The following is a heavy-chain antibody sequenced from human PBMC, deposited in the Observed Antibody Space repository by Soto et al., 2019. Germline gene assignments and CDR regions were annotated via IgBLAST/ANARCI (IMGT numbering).Heavy chain of an antibody. CDR3: ATSGGTTIRRLLGYGMDV. J-gene: IGHJ6*02. CDR2: ISYDGSNK. CDR1: GFTFSSYG. Sequence: LRLSCATSGFTFSSYGMHWVRQARGKGLEWVAVISYDGSNKYYADSVKGRFTISRDNSKNTLYLQMNSLRAEDTAVYFCATSGGTTIRRLLGYGMDVWGQGXTVTVSS. D-gene: IGHD4-4*01. V-gene: IGHV3-30*03.